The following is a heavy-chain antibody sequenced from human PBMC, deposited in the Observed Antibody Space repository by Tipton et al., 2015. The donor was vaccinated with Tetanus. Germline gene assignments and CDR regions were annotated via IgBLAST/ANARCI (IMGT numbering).Heavy chain of an antibody. CDR2: VNQSGST. CDR1: DGSFNAYY. CDR3: ARGRTMSGLVAPFDL. Sequence: TLSLTCGVSDGSFNAYYWSWIRQTPGKGLEWIGEVNQSGSTKYNPSFNSRAAISVDTSKSQFSLRVRSVTAADTAVYYCARGRTMSGLVAPFDLWGQGAQVTVSS. J-gene: IGHJ4*02. V-gene: IGHV4-34*01. D-gene: IGHD3-3*01.